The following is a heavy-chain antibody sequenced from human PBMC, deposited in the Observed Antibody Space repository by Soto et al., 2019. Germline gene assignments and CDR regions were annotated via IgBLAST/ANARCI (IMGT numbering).Heavy chain of an antibody. CDR3: ARNVRGVAALPNGATFDH. CDR1: GFTFTDYA. CDR2: ISGSGGNT. Sequence: EVQLLESGGGLVQPGGSLRLSCAASGFTFTDYAMIWVRQAPGKGLEWVSAISGSGGNTFYADSMKGRFIISRDNSKNTLTLQMTRLRAENTAKYFCARNVRGVAALPNGATFDHWGQGTLVSVSS. D-gene: IGHD6-6*01. V-gene: IGHV3-23*01. J-gene: IGHJ4*02.